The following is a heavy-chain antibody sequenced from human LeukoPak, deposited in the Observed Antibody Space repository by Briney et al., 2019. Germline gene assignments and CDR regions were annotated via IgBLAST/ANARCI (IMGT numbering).Heavy chain of an antibody. CDR1: GYTITAYD. D-gene: IGHD6-6*01. CDR2: INPDNGNT. CDR3: ALRKSNYFYFGMDV. V-gene: IGHV1-8*01. Sequence: ASVKVSCKASGYTITAYDTIWVRQASGQGLEWMGWINPDNGNTGYAQKFQGRVTMTRNTSISTAYMELGGLRSDDTAVYYCALRKSNYFYFGMDVWGQGTAVIVSS. J-gene: IGHJ6*02.